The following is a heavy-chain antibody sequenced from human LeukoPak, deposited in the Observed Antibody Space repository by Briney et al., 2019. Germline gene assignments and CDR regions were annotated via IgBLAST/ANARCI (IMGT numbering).Heavy chain of an antibody. J-gene: IGHJ4*02. CDR1: GFTFSSYG. CDR2: ISSSSTI. Sequence: PGRSLRLSCAASGFTFSSYGMHWVRQAPGKGLEWVSYISSSSTIHYADSVKGRFTISRDNAKKSLYLQMNSLRDEDTAVYYCARDRVGRYFDWPGLTTGGQGTLVTVSS. CDR3: ARDRVGRYFDWPGLTT. V-gene: IGHV3-48*02. D-gene: IGHD3-9*01.